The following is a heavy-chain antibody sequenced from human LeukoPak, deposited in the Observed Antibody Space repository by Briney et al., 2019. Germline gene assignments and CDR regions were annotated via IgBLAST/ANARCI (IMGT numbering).Heavy chain of an antibody. CDR2: ISYDGSNK. J-gene: IGHJ6*02. V-gene: IGHV3-30*03. CDR3: ARAPTRTYYYYGMDV. CDR1: GFTFSSYG. Sequence: GGSLRLSCAASGFTFSSYGMHWVRQAPGKGLEWVAVISYDGSNKYYADSVKGRFTISRDNSKNTLYLQMNSLRAEDTAVYYCARAPTRTYYYYGMDVWGQGTTVTFSS.